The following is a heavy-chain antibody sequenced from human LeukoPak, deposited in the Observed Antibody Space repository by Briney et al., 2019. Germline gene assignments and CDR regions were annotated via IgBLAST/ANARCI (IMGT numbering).Heavy chain of an antibody. Sequence: GGSLRLSCAASGFTFSSYEMNWVRQAPGKGLEWVSSISSFSSYIYYADSVKGRFTISRDNAENSLYLQMNSLRAEDTAMYYCARDGDCSGGSCNKRFDYWGQGSLVTVSS. CDR3: ARDGDCSGGSCNKRFDY. J-gene: IGHJ4*02. D-gene: IGHD2-15*01. CDR2: ISSFSSYI. V-gene: IGHV3-21*01. CDR1: GFTFSSYE.